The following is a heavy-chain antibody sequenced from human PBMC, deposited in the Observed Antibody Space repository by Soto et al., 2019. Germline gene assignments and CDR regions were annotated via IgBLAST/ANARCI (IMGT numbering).Heavy chain of an antibody. J-gene: IGHJ4*02. CDR3: ARGREMVLLDY. CDR2: IYHSGST. V-gene: IGHV4-30-2*01. CDR1: GGSISSGGYC. Sequence: SETLSLTCAVSGGSISSGGYCWSWIRQPPGKGLEWIGYIYHSGSTYYNPSLKSRVTISVDRSKNQFSLKLSSVTAADTAVYYCARGREMVLLDYWGQGTLVTVSS. D-gene: IGHD2-8*01.